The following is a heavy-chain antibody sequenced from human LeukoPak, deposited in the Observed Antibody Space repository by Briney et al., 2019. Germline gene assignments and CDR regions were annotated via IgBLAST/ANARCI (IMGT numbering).Heavy chain of an antibody. D-gene: IGHD5-24*01. Sequence: GASVKVSCKASGGTFSSYAISWVRQAPGQGLEWMGGIIPIFGTANYAQKFQGRVTITADESTSTAYMELSSLRSEDTAVYYCARDRDGYGHFDYWGQGTLVTVSS. V-gene: IGHV1-69*13. CDR2: IIPIFGTA. CDR3: ARDRDGYGHFDY. J-gene: IGHJ4*02. CDR1: GGTFSSYA.